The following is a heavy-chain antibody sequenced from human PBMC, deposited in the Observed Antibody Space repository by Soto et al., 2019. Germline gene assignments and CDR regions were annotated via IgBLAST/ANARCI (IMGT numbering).Heavy chain of an antibody. CDR1: GFTLSSYD. J-gene: IGHJ6*03. V-gene: IGHV3-13*01. CDR3: ASAPSPRIAALSPLGHYYYYMDV. D-gene: IGHD6-6*01. CDR2: SGTAGDT. Sequence: GGSLRLSCAASGFTLSSYDMHWVRQAAGKGLEWVSASGTAGDTYYPGSVKGRFTISRENAKNSLYLQMNSLRAGDTAVYYCASAPSPRIAALSPLGHYYYYMDVWGKRTTVTVSS.